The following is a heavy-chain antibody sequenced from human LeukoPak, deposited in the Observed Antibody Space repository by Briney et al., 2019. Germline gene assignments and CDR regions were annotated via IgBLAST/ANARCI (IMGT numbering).Heavy chain of an antibody. CDR1: GGSFSGYY. D-gene: IGHD4-11*01. CDR3: ARGPQGVTTRIDY. V-gene: IGHV4-34*01. CDR2: INHSGST. Sequence: PSETLSLTCAVYGGSFSGYYWSWIRQPPGKGLEWIGEINHSGSTNYNASLKSRVTISVDASKNQIALKLISVTAADTAVYYCARGPQGVTTRIDYWGQGTLVTVSS. J-gene: IGHJ4*02.